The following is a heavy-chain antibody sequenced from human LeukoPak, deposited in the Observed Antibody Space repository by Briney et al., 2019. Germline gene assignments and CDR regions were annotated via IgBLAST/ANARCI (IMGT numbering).Heavy chain of an antibody. V-gene: IGHV1-2*02. CDR1: GYTFTGYY. CDR3: ARDRGYSSSWTTLYFQH. Sequence: ASVKVSCKASGYTFTGYYMHWVRQAPGQGLEWMGWINPNSGGTNYAQKFQGRVTMTRDTSISTAYMELSRLRSDDTAVYYCARDRGYSSSWTTLYFQHWGQGTLVTVSS. J-gene: IGHJ1*01. CDR2: INPNSGGT. D-gene: IGHD6-13*01.